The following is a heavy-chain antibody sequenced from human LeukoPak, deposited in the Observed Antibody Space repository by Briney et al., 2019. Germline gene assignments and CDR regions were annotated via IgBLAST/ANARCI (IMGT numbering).Heavy chain of an antibody. CDR1: GYSISSGYY. CDR3: ARESTKVEMAN. J-gene: IGHJ4*02. CDR2: IYHSGSI. D-gene: IGHD5-24*01. V-gene: IGHV4-38-2*02. Sequence: SETLSLTCTVSGYSISSGYYWGWIRQPPGKGLEWIGSIYHSGSIYYNPSLKSRVTISVDTSKNQFSLKLSSVTAADTAVYYCARESTKVEMANWGQGTLVTVSS.